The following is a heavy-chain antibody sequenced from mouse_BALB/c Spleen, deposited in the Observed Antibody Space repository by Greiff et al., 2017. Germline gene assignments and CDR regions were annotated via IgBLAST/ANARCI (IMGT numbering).Heavy chain of an antibody. Sequence: EVKLMESGPELVKPGASVKVSCKASGYAFTSYNMYWVKQSHGKSLEWIGYIDPYNGGTSYNQKFKGKATLTVDKSSSTAYMHLNSLTSEDSAVYYCGRSYGSSYYFDYWGQGTTLTVSS. V-gene: IGHV1S135*01. CDR2: IDPYNGGT. CDR1: GYAFTSYN. CDR3: GRSYGSSYYFDY. J-gene: IGHJ2*01. D-gene: IGHD1-1*01.